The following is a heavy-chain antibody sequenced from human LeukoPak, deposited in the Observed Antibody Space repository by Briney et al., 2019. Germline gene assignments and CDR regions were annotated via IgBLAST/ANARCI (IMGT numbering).Heavy chain of an antibody. CDR1: GGSISSSSYY. V-gene: IGHV4-39*01. J-gene: IGHJ3*02. CDR2: IYYSGST. CDR3: ARHAISFHAFDI. D-gene: IGHD2-2*01. Sequence: SETLSLTCTVSGGSISSSSYYWGWIRQPPGKGLVWIGSIYYSGSTYYNPSLKSRVTISVDTSKNQFSLKLSSVTAADTAVYYCARHAISFHAFDIWGQGTMVTVSS.